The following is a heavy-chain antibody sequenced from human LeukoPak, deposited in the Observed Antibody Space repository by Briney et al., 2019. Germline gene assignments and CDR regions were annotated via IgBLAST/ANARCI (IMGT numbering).Heavy chain of an antibody. Sequence: SETLSLTCTVSGGSITNYWSWIRQPPGKGLEWIGYLFHSGTRRYNPSLKSRVTISADTTKNQIFLTLNSTTAADTAVYYCARCRGWKQQLVYFDYWGQGTLATVSS. CDR1: GGSITNY. CDR3: ARCRGWKQQLVYFDY. D-gene: IGHD6-13*01. CDR2: LFHSGTR. V-gene: IGHV4-59*08. J-gene: IGHJ4*02.